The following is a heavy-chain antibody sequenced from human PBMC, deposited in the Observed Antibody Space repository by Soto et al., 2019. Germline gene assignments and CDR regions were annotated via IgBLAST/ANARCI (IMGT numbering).Heavy chain of an antibody. CDR2: ISYDGSNK. CDR1: GFTFSSYA. V-gene: IGHV3-30-3*01. Sequence: QVQLVESGGGVVQPGRSLRLSCAASGFTFSSYAMHWVRQAPGKGLEWVAVISYDGSNKYYADSVKGRFTISRDNSKNTMYLQMNSLRAEDTAVYYCARDGDYYDSSGYYYYWYFDLCGRGTLVTVSS. CDR3: ARDGDYYDSSGYYYYWYFDL. J-gene: IGHJ2*01. D-gene: IGHD3-22*01.